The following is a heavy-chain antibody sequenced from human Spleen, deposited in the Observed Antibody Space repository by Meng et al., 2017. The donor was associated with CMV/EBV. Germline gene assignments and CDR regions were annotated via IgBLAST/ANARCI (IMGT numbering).Heavy chain of an antibody. Sequence: GESLKISCKTSGYTFTSYAISWVRQAPGQGLEWMGWISPYNGNTNYAQKLQGRVAMTTDTSTNTAYMELRSLRSDDTAVYYCAVGGIAAAGATDYYYVMDVWAQGTTVTVSS. D-gene: IGHD6-13*01. CDR1: GYTFTSYA. CDR2: ISPYNGNT. CDR3: AVGGIAAAGATDYYYVMDV. J-gene: IGHJ6*02. V-gene: IGHV1-18*01.